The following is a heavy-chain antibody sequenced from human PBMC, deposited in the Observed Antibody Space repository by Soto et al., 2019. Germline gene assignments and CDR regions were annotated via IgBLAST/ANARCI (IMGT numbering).Heavy chain of an antibody. D-gene: IGHD6-13*01. V-gene: IGHV1-18*01. CDR1: GYTFTSYG. CDR2: ISAYNGNT. Sequence: ASVKVSCTASGYTFTSYGISWVRQAPGQGLEWMGWISAYNGNTNYAQKLQGRVTMTTDTSTSTAYMELRSLRSDDTAVYYCARTGSVAAAALAYNWFDPWGQGTLVTVSS. J-gene: IGHJ5*02. CDR3: ARTGSVAAAALAYNWFDP.